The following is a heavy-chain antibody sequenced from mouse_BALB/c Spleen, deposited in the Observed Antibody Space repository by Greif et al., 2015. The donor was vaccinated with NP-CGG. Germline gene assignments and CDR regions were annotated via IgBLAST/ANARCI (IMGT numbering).Heavy chain of an antibody. CDR1: GFSLSTSGMG. D-gene: IGHD1-1*02. Sequence: QVTLKVCGPGILQPSQTLSLTCSFSGFSLSTSGMGVGWIRQPSGKGLEWLAHIWWDDDKRYNPALKSRLTISKDTSSNQVFLKIASVDTADTATYYCARIGYGGNYPLFAYWGQGTLVTVSA. CDR3: ARIGYGGNYPLFAY. J-gene: IGHJ3*01. CDR2: IWWDDDK. V-gene: IGHV8-8*01.